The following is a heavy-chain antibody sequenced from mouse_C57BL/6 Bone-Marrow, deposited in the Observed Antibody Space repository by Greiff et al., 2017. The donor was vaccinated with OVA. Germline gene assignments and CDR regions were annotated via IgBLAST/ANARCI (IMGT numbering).Heavy chain of an antibody. J-gene: IGHJ2*01. CDR3: ARSSSGYWYYFDY. CDR1: GYTFTSYG. D-gene: IGHD3-2*02. CDR2: IYPRSGNT. Sequence: VKLQESGAELARPGASVKLSCKASGYTFTSYGISWVKQRTGQGLEWIGEIYPRSGNTYYNEKFKGKATLTADKSSSTAYMELRSLTSEDSAVYFGARSSSGYWYYFDYWGQGTTLTVSS. V-gene: IGHV1-81*01.